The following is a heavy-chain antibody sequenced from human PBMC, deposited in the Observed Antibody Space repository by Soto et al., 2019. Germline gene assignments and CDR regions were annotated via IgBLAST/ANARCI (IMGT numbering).Heavy chain of an antibody. CDR2: IIPIFGTA. CDR1: GGTFSSYA. V-gene: IGHV1-69*13. J-gene: IGHJ3*02. Sequence: RASVKVSCKASGGTFSSYAISWVRQAPGQGLEWMGGIIPIFGTANYAQKFQGRVTITADESTSTAYMELSSLRSEDTAVYYCARARGPRRAFDIWGQGTMVTVSS. CDR3: ARARGPRRAFDI.